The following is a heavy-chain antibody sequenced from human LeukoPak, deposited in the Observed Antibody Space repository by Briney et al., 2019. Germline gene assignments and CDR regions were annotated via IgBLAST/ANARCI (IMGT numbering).Heavy chain of an antibody. CDR3: AKEGGVYSGSYYEFDY. J-gene: IGHJ4*02. V-gene: IGHV3-30*04. CDR1: GFTFSSYA. D-gene: IGHD1-26*01. Sequence: GGSLRLSCAASGFTFSSYAMHWVRQAPGKGLEWVAVISYDGSNKYYADSVKGRFTISRDNSKNTLYLQMNSLRAEDTAVYYCAKEGGVYSGSYYEFDYWGQGTLVTVSS. CDR2: ISYDGSNK.